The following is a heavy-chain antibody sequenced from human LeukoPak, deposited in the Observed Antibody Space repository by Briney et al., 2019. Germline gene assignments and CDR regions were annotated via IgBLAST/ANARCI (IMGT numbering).Heavy chain of an antibody. CDR2: IYSGGST. CDR1: GFTASSNY. CDR3: ARHREVYPIPWFDP. J-gene: IGHJ5*02. Sequence: GWSLRLSCAASGFTASSNYMSWVREAPGKGLEWVSVIYSGGSTYYADSVKGRFTISRDNSKNTLYLQMNSLRAEDTALYYCARHREVYPIPWFDPWGQGTLVTVSS. V-gene: IGHV3-53*01. D-gene: IGHD5-24*01.